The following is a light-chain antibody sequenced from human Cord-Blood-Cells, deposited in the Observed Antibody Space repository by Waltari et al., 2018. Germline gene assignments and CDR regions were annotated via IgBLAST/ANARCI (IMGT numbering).Light chain of an antibody. CDR1: SSDVGSYNL. CDR3: CSYAGSSPWV. V-gene: IGLV2-23*01. J-gene: IGLJ3*02. Sequence: QSALTQPASVSGSPGQSITISCTGTSSDVGSYNLVSWYQQHPGKAPKLMIYEGSKRRSGVSNLFSGSKSGNTASLTISGLQAEDEADYYCCSYAGSSPWVFGGGTKLTVL. CDR2: EGS.